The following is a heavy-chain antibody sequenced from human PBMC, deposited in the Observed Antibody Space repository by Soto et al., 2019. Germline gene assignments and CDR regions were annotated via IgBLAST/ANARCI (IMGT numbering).Heavy chain of an antibody. V-gene: IGHV1-69*13. J-gene: IGHJ6*02. Sequence: ASVKVSCKASGYTFTSYYMHWVRQAPGQGLEWMGRIYPIFGSTDYAQRFQGRVTITAGESTGTAYMELSSLRSEDTAVYYCARYRGGGMDVWGQGTTVTVSS. CDR1: GYTFTSYY. D-gene: IGHD4-4*01. CDR2: IYPIFGST. CDR3: ARYRGGGMDV.